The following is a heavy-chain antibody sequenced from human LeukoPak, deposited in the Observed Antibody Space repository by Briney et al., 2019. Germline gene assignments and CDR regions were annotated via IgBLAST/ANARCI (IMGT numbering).Heavy chain of an antibody. Sequence: PSETLSLTCTVSGGSISSGGYYWSWIRQHPGKGLEWIGYIYYSGSTYYNPSLKSRVTISVDTSKNQFSLKLSSVTAADTAVYYCARLSVYRNWYFDLWGRGTLVTVSS. V-gene: IGHV4-31*03. J-gene: IGHJ2*01. CDR3: ARLSVYRNWYFDL. D-gene: IGHD3-16*02. CDR1: GGSISSGGYY. CDR2: IYYSGST.